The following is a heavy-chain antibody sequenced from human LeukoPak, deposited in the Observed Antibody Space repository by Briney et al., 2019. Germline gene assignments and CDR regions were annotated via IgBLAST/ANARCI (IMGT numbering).Heavy chain of an antibody. V-gene: IGHV1-8*03. CDR2: MNPNSGNT. CDR1: GYTFTSYD. Sequence: ASVKVSCKASGYTFTSYDINWVRQATGRGLEWMGWMNPNSGNTGYAQKFQGRVTITRNTSISTAYMELSSLRSEDTAVYYCARGTRDCSSTSCLYYFDYWSQGTLVTVSS. D-gene: IGHD2-2*01. J-gene: IGHJ4*02. CDR3: ARGTRDCSSTSCLYYFDY.